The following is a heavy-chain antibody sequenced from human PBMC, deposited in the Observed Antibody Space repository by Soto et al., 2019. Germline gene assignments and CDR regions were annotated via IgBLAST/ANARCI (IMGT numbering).Heavy chain of an antibody. D-gene: IGHD1-1*01. J-gene: IGHJ5*02. V-gene: IGHV1-8*01. Sequence: QVQLVQSGAEVKKPGASVKVSCEASGYPFTSFDLNWVRQTTGRGLEWMGWMNPNNVDRGYARKFEDRPTLTTNTSTNTAYMELASLGSAAPAVYVCARGIAWRRTGPLDLWGQGTLVTVSS. CDR3: ARGIAWRRTGPLDL. CDR1: GYPFTSFD. CDR2: MNPNNVDR.